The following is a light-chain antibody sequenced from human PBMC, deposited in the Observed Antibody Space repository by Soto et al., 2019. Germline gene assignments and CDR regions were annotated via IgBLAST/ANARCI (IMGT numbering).Light chain of an antibody. J-gene: IGLJ2*01. Sequence: QSVLTQPASVSGSPGHSITISCTGTSSDVGRYNLDSWYQHHPGKGPRLMIYEGSERPSGVSNRFSGSKSGNTASLTISGLQAEEEAHFYCCSFSTDGTRIFGGGTKVTVL. CDR3: CSFSTDGTRI. V-gene: IGLV2-23*01. CDR1: SSDVGRYNL. CDR2: EGS.